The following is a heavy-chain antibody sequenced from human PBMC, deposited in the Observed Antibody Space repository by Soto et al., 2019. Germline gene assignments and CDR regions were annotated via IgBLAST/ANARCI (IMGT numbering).Heavy chain of an antibody. V-gene: IGHV1-2*02. Sequence: APMKVPWKASVDTFKGYLHWVRQAPGQGLEWMGWINPNSGGTNYAQRFQGRVSMTSDSSTRTAYMELSRLKSDDTAVYYCARDWFAESKGDYYVAYRGQGTLVTVS. D-gene: IGHD2-21*01. CDR2: INPNSGGT. CDR3: ARDWFAESKGDYYVAY. CDR1: VDTFKGY. J-gene: IGHJ4*02.